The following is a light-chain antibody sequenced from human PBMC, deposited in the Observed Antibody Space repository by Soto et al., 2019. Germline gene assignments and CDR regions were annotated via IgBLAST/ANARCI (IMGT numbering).Light chain of an antibody. CDR1: SSDIGQYDY. CDR3: SSYASSSTRV. Sequence: QSALTQPASVSGSPGQSITISCTGTSSDIGQYDYVSWYQQHPGKAPKLMIYDVTNRPSGVSNRFSGSKSGNTASLTISGLQAEDEADYYCSSYASSSTRVFGTGTKVTVL. V-gene: IGLV2-14*03. CDR2: DVT. J-gene: IGLJ1*01.